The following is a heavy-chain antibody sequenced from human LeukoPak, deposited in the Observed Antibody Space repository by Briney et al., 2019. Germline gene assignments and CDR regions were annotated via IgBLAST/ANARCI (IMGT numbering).Heavy chain of an antibody. J-gene: IGHJ3*02. Sequence: ASVKVSCKASGYTFTGYYMHWVRQGPGQGLEWMGWINPNSGGTNYAQKFQGRVTMTRDTSISTAYMELSRLRSDDTAVYYCATKGEMVDTAMADDAFDIWRQGTMVTVSS. D-gene: IGHD5-18*01. CDR1: GYTFTGYY. V-gene: IGHV1-2*02. CDR2: INPNSGGT. CDR3: ATKGEMVDTAMADDAFDI.